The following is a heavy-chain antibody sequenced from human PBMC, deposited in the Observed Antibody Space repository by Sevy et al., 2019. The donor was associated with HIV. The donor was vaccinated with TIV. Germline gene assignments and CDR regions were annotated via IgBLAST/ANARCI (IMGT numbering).Heavy chain of an antibody. J-gene: IGHJ3*02. CDR3: ARGRGYYDSSGYYYTADDAFDI. Sequence: ASVKVSCKASGGTFSSYAISWVRQAPGQGLEWMGGIIPIFGTANYAQKFQGRVTITADESTSTAYMELSSLGSEETAGYYCARGRGYYDSSGYYYTADDAFDIWGQGTMVTVSS. V-gene: IGHV1-69*13. D-gene: IGHD3-22*01. CDR2: IIPIFGTA. CDR1: GGTFSSYA.